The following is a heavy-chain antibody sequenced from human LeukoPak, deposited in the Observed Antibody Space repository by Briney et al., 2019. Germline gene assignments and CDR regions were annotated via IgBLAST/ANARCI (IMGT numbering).Heavy chain of an antibody. J-gene: IGHJ4*02. D-gene: IGHD6-13*01. CDR2: INHSGST. CDR1: GGSFSGYY. CDR3: ARGLLAAGRRLDY. Sequence: SETLSLTCAVYGGSFSGYYWSWIRQPPGKGLEWIGEINHSGSTNYNPSLKSRVTISVDTCKNQFSLKLSSVTAADTAVYYCARGLLAAGRRLDYWGQGTLVTVSS. V-gene: IGHV4-34*01.